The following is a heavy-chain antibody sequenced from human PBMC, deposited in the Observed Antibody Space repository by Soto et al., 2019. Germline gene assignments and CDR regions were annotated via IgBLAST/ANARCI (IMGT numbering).Heavy chain of an antibody. J-gene: IGHJ4*02. CDR3: AKDAGNEESLFDY. CDR1: GFTFNDFG. Sequence: PGGSLRLSCEASGFTFNDFGMSWVRQTPGKGLEWVSTLNHDGRNTHYAASVEGRFTISRDNSKNTLYLQMGSLRDEDTAIYYCAKDAGNEESLFDYWGRGTLVTVSS. V-gene: IGHV3-23*01. CDR2: LNHDGRNT.